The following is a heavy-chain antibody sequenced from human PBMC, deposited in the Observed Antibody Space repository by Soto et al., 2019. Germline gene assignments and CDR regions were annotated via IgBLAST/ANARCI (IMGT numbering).Heavy chain of an antibody. CDR3: AREGYCSGGSCYSGDAFDI. J-gene: IGHJ3*02. V-gene: IGHV1-69*04. CDR1: GGTFSSYT. CDR2: IIPILGIA. D-gene: IGHD2-15*01. Sequence: SVKVSCKASGGTFSSYTISWVRQAPGQGLEWMGRIIPILGIANYAQKFQGRVTITADKSTSTAYMELRSLRSDDTAVYYCAREGYCSGGSCYSGDAFDIWGQGTMVTVSS.